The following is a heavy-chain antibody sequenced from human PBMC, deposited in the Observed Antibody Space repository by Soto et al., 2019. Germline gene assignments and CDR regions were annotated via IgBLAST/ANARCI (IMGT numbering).Heavy chain of an antibody. CDR1: GGSISSSSYY. CDR3: ARLRYSSSLWAHN. V-gene: IGHV4-39*01. D-gene: IGHD6-6*01. CDR2: IYYSGST. Sequence: SETLSLTCTVSGGSISSSSYYWGWIRQPPGKGLEWIGSIYYSGSTYYNPSLKSRVTISVDTSKNQFSLKLSSVTAADTAVYYCARLRYSSSLWAHNWGQGTLVTVSS. J-gene: IGHJ4*02.